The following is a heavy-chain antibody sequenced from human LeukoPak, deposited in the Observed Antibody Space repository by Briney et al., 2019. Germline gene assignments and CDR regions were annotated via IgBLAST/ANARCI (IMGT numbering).Heavy chain of an antibody. D-gene: IGHD2-2*02. J-gene: IGHJ6*03. CDR2: IIPVYGAT. CDR3: ARSTASCVIPICYIYHYNYYMDV. Sequence: SVKVSCKASGGTFSNYAISWVRQAPGQGPEWMGGIIPVYGATSYAQKFQGRVTIIADESMNPAYMELSSLRSEDTAVYFCARSTASCVIPICYIYHYNYYMDVWGEGTTVTVSS. CDR1: GGTFSNYA. V-gene: IGHV1-69*13.